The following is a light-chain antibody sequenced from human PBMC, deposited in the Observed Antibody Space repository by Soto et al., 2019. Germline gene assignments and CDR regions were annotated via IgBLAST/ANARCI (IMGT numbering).Light chain of an antibody. J-gene: IGLJ1*01. Sequence: QSVLTQPPSVSAAPRQRVTISCSGSSSKIRNDAVNWYQHLPGKAPRLLIHYDDLLPSGVSDRFSGSMSGTPASLAISGRQSEDDSDSYCAAWDDGLSGPYVFGTGTKLTVL. V-gene: IGLV1-36*01. CDR3: AAWDDGLSGPYV. CDR2: YDD. CDR1: SSKIRNDA.